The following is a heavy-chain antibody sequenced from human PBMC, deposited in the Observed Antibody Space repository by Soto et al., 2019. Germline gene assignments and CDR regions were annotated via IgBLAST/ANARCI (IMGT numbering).Heavy chain of an antibody. CDR3: ARGPNWGYRFDS. Sequence: QVQLVQSGAEVKKPGSSVKVSCEASGGTFSGHAISWVRQAPGQGPEWMGGLIPLFGTTQHAQNFQDRLTISEDKYTRTAYMELTSLRFEDTAIYYCARGPNWGYRFDSWGQGTLVTVSS. CDR1: GGTFSGHA. V-gene: IGHV1-69*06. D-gene: IGHD7-27*01. J-gene: IGHJ4*02. CDR2: LIPLFGTT.